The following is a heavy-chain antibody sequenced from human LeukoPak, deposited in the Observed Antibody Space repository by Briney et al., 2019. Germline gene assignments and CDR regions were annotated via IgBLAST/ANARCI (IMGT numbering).Heavy chain of an antibody. V-gene: IGHV3-23*01. J-gene: IGHJ3*02. Sequence: GGSLRLSCAASGFTFGSYAMSWVRQAPGKGLEWVSAISGSGGSTYYADSVKGRFTISRDNSKNTLYLQMNSLRAEDTAVYYCAKDLRAGYDFWSGYYAFDIWGQGTMVTVSS. CDR1: GFTFGSYA. D-gene: IGHD3-3*01. CDR2: ISGSGGST. CDR3: AKDLRAGYDFWSGYYAFDI.